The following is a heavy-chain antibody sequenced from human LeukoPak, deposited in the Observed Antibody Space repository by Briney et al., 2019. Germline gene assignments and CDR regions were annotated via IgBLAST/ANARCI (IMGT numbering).Heavy chain of an antibody. Sequence: ASVKVSCKASGYTFTGYYMHWVRQAPGQGLEWMGWINPNSGGTKYAQKFQGRVTMTRDTSISTAYMELSRLRSDDTAVYYCARPLYYYDSSGYYYLDYWGQGTLVTVSS. D-gene: IGHD3-22*01. CDR1: GYTFTGYY. CDR2: INPNSGGT. CDR3: ARPLYYYDSSGYYYLDY. J-gene: IGHJ4*02. V-gene: IGHV1-2*02.